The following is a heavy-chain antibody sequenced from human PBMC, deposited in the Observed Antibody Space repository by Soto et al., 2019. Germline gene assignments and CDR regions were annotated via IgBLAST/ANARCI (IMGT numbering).Heavy chain of an antibody. CDR1: GFTFSSYA. CDR2: INSSGGST. Sequence: EVQLLESGGGLVQPGGSLRLSCAASGFTFSSYAMSWVRQAPGKGLECVSVINSSGGSTYYAGSVKGRFTISRDNSKNTLYLQLNSLRAEDTALNYCAKGGDNYYDPSGYYSPIDHWGQGTLVTVSS. CDR3: AKGGDNYYDPSGYYSPIDH. V-gene: IGHV3-23*01. D-gene: IGHD3-22*01. J-gene: IGHJ4*02.